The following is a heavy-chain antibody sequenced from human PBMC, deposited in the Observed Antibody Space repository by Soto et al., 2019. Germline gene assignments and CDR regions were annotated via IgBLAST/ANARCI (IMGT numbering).Heavy chain of an antibody. D-gene: IGHD3-9*01. CDR3: ARVKGDFDLGWNGMDV. CDR1: GFTFSSYG. J-gene: IGHJ6*02. CDR2: IWYDGSNK. V-gene: IGHV3-33*01. Sequence: QVQLVESGGGVVQPGRSLRLSCAASGFTFSSYGMHWVRQAPGKGLEWVAVIWYDGSNKYYADSVKGRFTISRDNSKNTLYLQMNSLRAEDTAVYYCARVKGDFDLGWNGMDVWGQGTTVTVSS.